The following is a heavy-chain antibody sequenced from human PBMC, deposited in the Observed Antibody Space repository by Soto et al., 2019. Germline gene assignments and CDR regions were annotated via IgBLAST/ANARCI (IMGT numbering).Heavy chain of an antibody. Sequence: PGGSLRLSCAASGFTFSSYWMHWVRQAPWKGLVWVSRINSDGISKSYADSVKGRFTISRDNAKNTLYMQMNRLRAEDTAVYYCARDYDFWRGYLGWFDPWGQGTLVAVCS. CDR1: GFTFSSYW. J-gene: IGHJ5*02. CDR2: INSDGISK. D-gene: IGHD3-3*01. CDR3: ARDYDFWRGYLGWFDP. V-gene: IGHV3-74*01.